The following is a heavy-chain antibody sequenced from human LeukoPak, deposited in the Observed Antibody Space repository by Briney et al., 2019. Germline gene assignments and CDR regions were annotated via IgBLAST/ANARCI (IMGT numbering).Heavy chain of an antibody. Sequence: SETLSLTCTVSGGSIRSSGYYWGWIRQPPGKGLEWIGSIYVSGRTYYNPSLKSRVTISVDTSKNQFSLKLSSVTAADTAVYYCARLALGYCSSTSCSQAPTYYYNYMDVWGKGTTVTVSS. CDR3: ARLALGYCSSTSCSQAPTYYYNYMDV. CDR1: GGSIRSSGYY. CDR2: IYVSGRT. D-gene: IGHD2-2*01. V-gene: IGHV4-39*01. J-gene: IGHJ6*03.